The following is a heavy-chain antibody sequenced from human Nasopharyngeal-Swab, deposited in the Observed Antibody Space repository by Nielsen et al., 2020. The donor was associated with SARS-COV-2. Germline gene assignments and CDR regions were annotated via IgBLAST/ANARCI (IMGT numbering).Heavy chain of an antibody. CDR3: VKHQGSSSDQ. J-gene: IGHJ4*02. V-gene: IGHV3-74*01. CDR1: GFAVNIND. Sequence: GESLKISCAASGFAVNINDVTWVRQAPGKGLVWVSRVNQDGSRTDYADSVRGRFTISRDNAKNTLYLQMNSLRVEDTAVYYCVKHQGSSSDQWGQGTLVTVSS. CDR2: VNQDGSRT.